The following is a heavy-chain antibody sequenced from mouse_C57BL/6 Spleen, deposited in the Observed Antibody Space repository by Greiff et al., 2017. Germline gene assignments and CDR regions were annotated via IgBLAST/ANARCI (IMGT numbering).Heavy chain of an antibody. CDR1: GYTFTSYW. D-gene: IGHD1-3*01. CDR2: IDPSDSYT. Sequence: QVQLQQPGAELVMPGASVKLSCKASGYTFTSYWMHWVKQRPGQGLEWIGEIDPSDSYTNYNQKFKGKSTLTVAKSSSTAYMQLSSLTSEDSAVSYCARSGISYFDYWGQGTTLTVSS. CDR3: ARSGISYFDY. J-gene: IGHJ2*01. V-gene: IGHV1-69*01.